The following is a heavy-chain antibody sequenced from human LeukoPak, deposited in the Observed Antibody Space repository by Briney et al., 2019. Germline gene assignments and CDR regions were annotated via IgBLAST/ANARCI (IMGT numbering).Heavy chain of an antibody. CDR1: GYTFTSYG. CDR2: ISAYNGNT. V-gene: IGHV1-18*01. D-gene: IGHD1-14*01. Sequence: ASVKVSCKASGYTFTSYGISWVRQAPGQGLEWMGWISAYNGNTNYAQKLQGRVTMTTDTSTSTAYMELRSLRADDTAVYYCARAVSEEPPPGPWGQGPLVTVSS. J-gene: IGHJ5*02. CDR3: ARAVSEEPPPGP.